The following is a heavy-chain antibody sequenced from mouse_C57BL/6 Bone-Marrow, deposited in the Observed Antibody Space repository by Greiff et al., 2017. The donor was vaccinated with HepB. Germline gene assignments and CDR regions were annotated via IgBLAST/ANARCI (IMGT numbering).Heavy chain of an antibody. CDR2: IHPNSGST. CDR3: ARGELGDYFDY. V-gene: IGHV1-64*01. J-gene: IGHJ2*01. Sequence: QVQLQQPGAELVKPGASVKLSCKASGYTFTSYWMHWVKQRPGQGLEWIGMIHPNSGSTNYNEKFKSKATLTEDKSSSTAYMQLSSLTSEDSAVYYCARGELGDYFDYWGQGTTLTVSS. D-gene: IGHD4-1*01. CDR1: GYTFTSYW.